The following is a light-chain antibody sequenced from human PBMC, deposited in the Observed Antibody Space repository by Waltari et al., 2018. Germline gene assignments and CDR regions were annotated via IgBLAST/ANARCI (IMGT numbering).Light chain of an antibody. CDR3: CSFTSRSTWV. CDR1: SSYVGGYNY. CDR2: DVS. V-gene: IGLV2-14*01. J-gene: IGLJ3*02. Sequence: QSALTQPASVSGSPGHAITIPCPGTSSYVGGYNYVSWYQQHPGKVPKLLIFDVSNRPSGVSNRFSGSKSGNTASLTISGLQAEDESDYYCCSFTSRSTWVFGGGTKLTVL.